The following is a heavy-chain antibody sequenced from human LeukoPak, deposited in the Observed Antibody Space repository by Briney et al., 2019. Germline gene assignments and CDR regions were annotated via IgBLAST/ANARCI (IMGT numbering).Heavy chain of an antibody. CDR1: GGSISSSSYY. Sequence: SETLSLTCTVSGGSISSSSYYWGWIRQPPGKGLEWIGSIYYSGSTYYNPSLKSRVTISVDTSKNQFSLKLSSVTAADTAVYYCARGHLTPYGDYPMMHFDIWGQGTMVTVSS. CDR2: IYYSGST. V-gene: IGHV4-39*07. CDR3: ARGHLTPYGDYPMMHFDI. D-gene: IGHD4-17*01. J-gene: IGHJ3*02.